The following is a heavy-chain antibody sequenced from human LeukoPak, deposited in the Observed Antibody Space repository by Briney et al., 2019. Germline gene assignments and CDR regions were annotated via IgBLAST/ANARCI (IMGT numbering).Heavy chain of an antibody. D-gene: IGHD3-22*01. Sequence: GGSLRLSCAASGFTFSSYSMNWVRQAPGKGLEWVSSISSSSSYISYADSAKGRFTISRDNAKNSLYLQMNSLRAEDTAVYYCARDRAGFYDSTSYYYDAFDIWGQGTVVTVSS. CDR1: GFTFSSYS. CDR2: ISSSSSYI. V-gene: IGHV3-21*01. J-gene: IGHJ3*02. CDR3: ARDRAGFYDSTSYYYDAFDI.